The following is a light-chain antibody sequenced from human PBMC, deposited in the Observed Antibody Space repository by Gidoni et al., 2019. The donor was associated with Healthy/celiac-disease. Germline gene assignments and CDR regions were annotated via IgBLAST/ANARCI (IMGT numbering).Light chain of an antibody. Sequence: DIQMTQSPSSLSASVGDRVTITCRASQSISSYLNWYQQKPGKAPKLLIYAASSLQSGVPSRFSGSGSGTDFTLTISSLQPEDFATYYCQQSYSTALFXPXTKVDIK. V-gene: IGKV1-39*01. J-gene: IGKJ3*01. CDR3: QQSYSTAL. CDR2: AAS. CDR1: QSISSY.